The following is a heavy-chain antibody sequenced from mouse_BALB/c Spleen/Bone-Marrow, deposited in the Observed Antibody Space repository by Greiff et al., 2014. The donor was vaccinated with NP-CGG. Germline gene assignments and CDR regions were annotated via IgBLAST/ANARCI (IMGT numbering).Heavy chain of an antibody. CDR2: IYPGDGDT. CDR3: ARSEGNYAMDY. J-gene: IGHJ4*01. V-gene: IGHV1-87*01. Sequence: QVQLQQCGAELARPGASVKLSCKASGYTFTSYWMQWVKQRPGQGLEWIGAIYPGDGDTRYTQKFKGKATLTADKSSSTAYMQLSSLASEDSAVYYCARSEGNYAMDYWGQGTSVTVSS. CDR1: GYTFTSYW.